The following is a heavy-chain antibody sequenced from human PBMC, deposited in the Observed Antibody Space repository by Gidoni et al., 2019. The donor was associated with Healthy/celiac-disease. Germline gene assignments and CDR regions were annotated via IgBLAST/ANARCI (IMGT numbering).Heavy chain of an antibody. V-gene: IGHV5-51*01. CDR2: FYPGDSDT. D-gene: IGHD6-13*01. J-gene: IGHJ4*02. CDR3: ASGVQYSSSWYGFDY. Sequence: EVQLVQSGAEVKKPGESLKTSCKGSGYGFTSYWLGWVSQMPGKGLEWMGIFYPGDSDTRYSPSFQGQVTISADKSISTAYLQWSSLKASDTAMYYCASGVQYSSSWYGFDYWGQGTLVTVSS. CDR1: GYGFTSYW.